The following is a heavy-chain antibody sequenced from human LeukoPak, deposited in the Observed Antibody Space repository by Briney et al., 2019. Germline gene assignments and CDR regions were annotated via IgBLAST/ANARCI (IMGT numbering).Heavy chain of an antibody. CDR1: GFTFSAKS. J-gene: IGHJ3*02. Sequence: GGSLNLSLEPSGFTFSAKSMNWFRQAQGRGLEWASSISSSGSYIYYADSVKGRFTISRDNAKNSLYLQMNSLRAEDTAVYYCTRVYSSSWYHFLLQAFDIWGQGTMVTVSS. CDR2: ISSSGSYI. V-gene: IGHV3-21*01. D-gene: IGHD6-13*01. CDR3: TRVYSSSWYHFLLQAFDI.